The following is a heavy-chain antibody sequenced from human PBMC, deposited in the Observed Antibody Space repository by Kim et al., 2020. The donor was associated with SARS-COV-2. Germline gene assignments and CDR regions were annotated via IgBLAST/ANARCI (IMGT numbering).Heavy chain of an antibody. CDR1: GYTFTSYG. D-gene: IGHD3-16*02. Sequence: ASVKVSCKASGYTFTSYGISWVRQAPGQGLEWMGWISAYNGNTNYAQKLQGRVTMTTDTSTSTAYMELRSLRSDDTAVYYCARDNDYVWGSYRSADAFDIWGQGTMVTVSS. CDR3: ARDNDYVWGSYRSADAFDI. V-gene: IGHV1-18*01. CDR2: ISAYNGNT. J-gene: IGHJ3*02.